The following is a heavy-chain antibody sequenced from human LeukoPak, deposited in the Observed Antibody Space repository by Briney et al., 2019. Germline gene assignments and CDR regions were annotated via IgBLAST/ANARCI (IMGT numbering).Heavy chain of an antibody. CDR1: GFTFIRSA. J-gene: IGHJ6*03. V-gene: IGHV3-23*01. D-gene: IGHD3-3*01. Sequence: PGGSLRLSCAASGFTFIRSAMSWVRQAPGRGLEWVSGISANGDNTYHGDSVKRRFTISRDNSKNTVYLQMSSLRAEDPAVYYCVKDSLEAVVLEWVLPHKFYYYYMDVWGKGTTVTVSS. CDR3: VKDSLEAVVLEWVLPHKFYYYYMDV. CDR2: ISANGDNT.